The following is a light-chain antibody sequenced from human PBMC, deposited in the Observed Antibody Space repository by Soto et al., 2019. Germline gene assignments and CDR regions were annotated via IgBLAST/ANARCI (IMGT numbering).Light chain of an antibody. Sequence: QMPQSPSSLSASVGDTVTLTCRASQGFTNYLAWYQQKPGKAPKLLIYAASTLQSGVPPRFSGSGSGTHFTLTISSLKPEDAATYYCQKYNTAPYTFGQGTRLEIK. CDR2: AAS. J-gene: IGKJ5*01. V-gene: IGKV1-27*01. CDR3: QKYNTAPYT. CDR1: QGFTNY.